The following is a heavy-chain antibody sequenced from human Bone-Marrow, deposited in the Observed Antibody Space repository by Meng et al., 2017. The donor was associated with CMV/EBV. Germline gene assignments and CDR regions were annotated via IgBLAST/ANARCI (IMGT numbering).Heavy chain of an antibody. D-gene: IGHD1-26*01. CDR3: ARDRGGYSGTYLYAFDI. V-gene: IGHV1-46*01. J-gene: IGHJ3*02. Sequence: ASVKVSCKASGYTFSSYYIHWVRQAPGQGLEWMGIINPSGGTTSYAQKFQGRVTMTRDTSTSTVYMELSSLRSEDTAVYYCARDRGGYSGTYLYAFDIWGQGTMVTF. CDR1: GYTFSSYY. CDR2: INPSGGTT.